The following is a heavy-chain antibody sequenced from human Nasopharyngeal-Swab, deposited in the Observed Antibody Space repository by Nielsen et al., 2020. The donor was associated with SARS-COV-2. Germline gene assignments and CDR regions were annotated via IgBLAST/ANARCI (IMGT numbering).Heavy chain of an antibody. CDR1: GFTFCDYY. V-gene: IGHV3-11*04. Sequence: GESLKISCAASGFTFCDYYMSWIRQAPGKGLEWVSYISISGSTIYYADSVKGRFTISRDNAKNSLYLQMNSLRAEDTAVYYCARVGQQRLKYWGQGTLVTVSS. D-gene: IGHD6-13*01. CDR2: ISISGSTI. J-gene: IGHJ4*02. CDR3: ARVGQQRLKY.